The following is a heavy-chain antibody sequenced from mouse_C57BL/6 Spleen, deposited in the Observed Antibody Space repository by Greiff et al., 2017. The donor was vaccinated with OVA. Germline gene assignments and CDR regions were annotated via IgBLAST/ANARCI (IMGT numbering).Heavy chain of an antibody. V-gene: IGHV5-6*01. D-gene: IGHD1-1*01. J-gene: IGHJ4*01. Sequence: EVQVVESGGDLVKPGGSLKLSCAASGFTFSSYGMSWVRQTPDKRLEWVATISSGGSYTYYPDSVKGRFTISRDNAKNTLYLQMSSLKSEDTAMYYCARHGDYYGSSWGAYAMDYWGQGTSVTVSS. CDR1: GFTFSSYG. CDR3: ARHGDYYGSSWGAYAMDY. CDR2: ISSGGSYT.